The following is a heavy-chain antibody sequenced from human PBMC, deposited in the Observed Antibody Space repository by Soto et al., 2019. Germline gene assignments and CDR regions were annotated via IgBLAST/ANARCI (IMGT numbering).Heavy chain of an antibody. CDR2: ISHTGST. CDR3: ARAVAPYFGTWFDP. J-gene: IGHJ5*02. D-gene: IGHD3-10*01. V-gene: IGHV4-30-2*01. Sequence: SETLSLTGAVSGDSITSGNSYSWSWILQPPGKGLEWIGSISHTGSTSYNPSLKSRLTMSVDKSKNQFSLRLSSVTAADMAVYYCARAVAPYFGTWFDPWGQGILVTVSS. CDR1: GDSITSGNSYS.